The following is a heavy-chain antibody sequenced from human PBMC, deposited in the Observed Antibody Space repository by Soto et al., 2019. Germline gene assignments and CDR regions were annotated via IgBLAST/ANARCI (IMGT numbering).Heavy chain of an antibody. CDR1: GFTFSDHH. Sequence: EVQLVESGGGLVQPGGSLRLSCAASGFTFSDHHIGWVRQAPGKGLEWVGRSRNKARGYTTEYAPSVKGRFTISRDASRSSVFLEMYSLKIDDTAMYYCVRDDSTGDSSAFDLWGQGTMVSVSS. V-gene: IGHV3-72*01. D-gene: IGHD1-26*01. CDR3: VRDDSTGDSSAFDL. J-gene: IGHJ3*01. CDR2: SRNKARGYTT.